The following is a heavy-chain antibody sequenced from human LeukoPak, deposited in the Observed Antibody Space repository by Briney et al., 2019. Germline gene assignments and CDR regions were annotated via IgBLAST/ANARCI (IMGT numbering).Heavy chain of an antibody. CDR3: AKDLLMDTAMRP. D-gene: IGHD5-18*01. CDR1: GFTFSNYG. CDR2: LWTDGSNK. Sequence: PGGSLRLSCTASGFTFSNYGMHWVRQAPGKGLEWVALLWTDGSNKHYADSVKGRFTISRDNSKNTLYLQMNSLRAEDTAVYYCAKDLLMDTAMRPWGQGTLVTVSS. V-gene: IGHV3-33*06. J-gene: IGHJ5*02.